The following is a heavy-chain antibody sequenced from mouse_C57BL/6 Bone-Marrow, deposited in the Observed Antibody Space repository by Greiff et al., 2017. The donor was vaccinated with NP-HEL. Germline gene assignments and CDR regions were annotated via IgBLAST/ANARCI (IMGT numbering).Heavy chain of an antibody. CDR2: IYPRSGNT. CDR3: ARLGLRRGGGY. V-gene: IGHV1-81*01. CDR1: GYTFTSYG. D-gene: IGHD2-4*01. J-gene: IGHJ2*01. Sequence: QVHVKQSGAELARPGASVKLSCKASGYTFTSYGISWVKQRTGQGLEWIGEIYPRSGNTYYNEKFKGKATLTADKSSSTAYMELRSLTSEDSAVYFCARLGLRRGGGYWGQGTTLTVSS.